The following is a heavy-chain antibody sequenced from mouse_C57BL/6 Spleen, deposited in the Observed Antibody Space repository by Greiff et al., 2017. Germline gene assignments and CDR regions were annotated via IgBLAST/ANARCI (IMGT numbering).Heavy chain of an antibody. CDR1: GYTFTGYW. J-gene: IGHJ4*01. CDR3: ARSKGLLRGNYAMDD. Sequence: VKLQQSGAELMKPGASVKLSCTATGYTFTGYWIEWVKQRPGHGLEWIGEILPGSGSTNYNEKFTGKATITADTYSNKVYMQLSSLTTEDSAIEYCARSKGLLRGNYAMDDWGQGTSVTVSS. V-gene: IGHV1-9*01. CDR2: ILPGSGST. D-gene: IGHD1-1*01.